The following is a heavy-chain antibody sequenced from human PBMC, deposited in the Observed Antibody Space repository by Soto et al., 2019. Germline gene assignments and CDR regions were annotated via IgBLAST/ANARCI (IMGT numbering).Heavy chain of an antibody. D-gene: IGHD3-22*01. CDR3: AKGVGDGNDYYDF. CDR1: GFTFSSCA. V-gene: IGHV3-23*01. J-gene: IGHJ4*02. Sequence: PGGSLRLSCAASGFTFSSCAMGWVRQAPGKGLEWVSGISGNGGSTYYADSAKGRFTISRDTSKNTLYLQMDSLGAEDTAIYYCAKGVGDGNDYYDFWGQGTLVTVSS. CDR2: ISGNGGST.